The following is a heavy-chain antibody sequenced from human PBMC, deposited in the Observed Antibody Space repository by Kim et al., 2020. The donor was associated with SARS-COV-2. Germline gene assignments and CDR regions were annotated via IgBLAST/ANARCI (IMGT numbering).Heavy chain of an antibody. V-gene: IGHV3-30*04. CDR3: ARDGGSSSSGYYYGMDV. CDR1: GFTFSSYA. Sequence: GGSLRLSCAASGFTFSSYAMHWVRQAPGKGLEWVAVISYDGSNKYYVDSVKGRFTISRDNSKNTLYLQMNSLRAEDTAVYYCARDGGSSSSGYYYGMDVWGQGTTVTVSS. D-gene: IGHD6-6*01. CDR2: ISYDGSNK. J-gene: IGHJ6*02.